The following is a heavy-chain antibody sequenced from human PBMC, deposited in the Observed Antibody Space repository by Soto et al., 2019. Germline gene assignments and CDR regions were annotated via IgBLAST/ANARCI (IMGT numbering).Heavy chain of an antibody. J-gene: IGHJ6*03. CDR3: ASGYSSSWYDYYYYYMDV. Sequence: PSETLSLTCTVSGGSISSYYWSWIRQPTGKGLEWIGYIYYSGSTNYNPSLKSRVTISVDTSKNQFSLKLSSVTAADTAVYYCASGYSSSWYDYYYYYMDVWGKGTTVTVSS. D-gene: IGHD6-13*01. V-gene: IGHV4-59*08. CDR2: IYYSGST. CDR1: GGSISSYY.